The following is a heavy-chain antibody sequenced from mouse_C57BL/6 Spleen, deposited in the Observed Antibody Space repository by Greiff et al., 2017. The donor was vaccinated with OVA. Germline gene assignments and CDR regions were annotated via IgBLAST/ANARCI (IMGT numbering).Heavy chain of an antibody. Sequence: EVKVVESGGDLVKPGGSLKLSCAASGFTFSSYGMSWVRQTPDKRLEWVATISSGGSYTYYPDSVTGRFTISRDNAKNTLYLQMSSLKSEDTAMYYCARRDDYDGFAYWGQGTLVTVSA. D-gene: IGHD2-4*01. CDR3: ARRDDYDGFAY. CDR1: GFTFSSYG. CDR2: ISSGGSYT. V-gene: IGHV5-6*02. J-gene: IGHJ3*01.